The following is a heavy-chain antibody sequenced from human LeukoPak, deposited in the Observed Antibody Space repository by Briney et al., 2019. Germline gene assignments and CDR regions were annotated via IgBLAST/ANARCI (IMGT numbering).Heavy chain of an antibody. D-gene: IGHD2-15*01. CDR2: ISGSGGST. CDR1: GFTFSSYA. Sequence: PGGSLRLSCAASGFTFSSYAMSWVRQAPGKGLEWVSAISGSGGSTYYADSVKGRFTISRDNSKNTLYLQMSSLRAEDTAVYYCAKGGGPARAFDYWGQGTLVTVSS. J-gene: IGHJ4*02. CDR3: AKGGGPARAFDY. V-gene: IGHV3-23*01.